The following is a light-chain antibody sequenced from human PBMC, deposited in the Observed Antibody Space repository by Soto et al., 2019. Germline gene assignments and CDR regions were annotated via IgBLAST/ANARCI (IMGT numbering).Light chain of an antibody. CDR3: CSYAGTFYV. V-gene: IGLV2-11*01. CDR2: DVS. CDR1: SSDFGGYNY. J-gene: IGLJ1*01. Sequence: QSVLTQPRSVSGSPGQSVTISCTGTSSDFGGYNYVSWYQHHPGKAPKLMIYDVSERPSGVPDRFSGSKSGNTASLTISGLHAGDEADYYCCSYAGTFYVSGTGTKVTVL.